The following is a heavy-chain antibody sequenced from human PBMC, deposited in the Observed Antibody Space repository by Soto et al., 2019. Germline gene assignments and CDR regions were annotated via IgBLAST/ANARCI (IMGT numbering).Heavy chain of an antibody. CDR2: MFPLLGMV. CDR3: ATDDGAGVQS. CDR1: GGDLTNSG. D-gene: IGHD1-1*01. Sequence: QVHLVQSGAEMKKPGSSVKVSCKVSGGDLTNSGISWVRQAPGQGLEWMGGMFPLLGMVDYSQKFQGRVTITADESTATAYTDLCSRRTVDTAVYCCATDDGAGVQSWGQGTLVIVSS. V-gene: IGHV1-69*04. J-gene: IGHJ4*02.